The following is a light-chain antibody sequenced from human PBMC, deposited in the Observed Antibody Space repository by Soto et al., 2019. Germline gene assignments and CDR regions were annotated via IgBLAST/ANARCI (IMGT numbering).Light chain of an antibody. J-gene: IGKJ4*01. Sequence: DIQMTQSPSSLSASVGDRVTITCQASQDISNYLNWYQQKPGKAPKLLIYDASNLETGVPSRFSGSGSGTDFTFTISSLQPEDIPTYYCQQYDNLHLTFGGGTKVEIK. CDR1: QDISNY. V-gene: IGKV1-33*01. CDR3: QQYDNLHLT. CDR2: DAS.